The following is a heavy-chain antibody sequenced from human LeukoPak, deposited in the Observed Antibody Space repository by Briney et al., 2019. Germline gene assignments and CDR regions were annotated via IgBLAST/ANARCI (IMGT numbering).Heavy chain of an antibody. V-gene: IGHV5-51*01. Sequence: GEPLKISCKASGYSFTNYWIGWVRQMPEKGLEWMGIVYPGDSDTRYSPSFQGQVTFSADKSTSTAYLQWSSLKASDTAMYYCARGGDCSSITCANWFDPWGQGTLVTVSS. CDR3: ARGGDCSSITCANWFDP. CDR1: GYSFTNYW. J-gene: IGHJ5*02. CDR2: VYPGDSDT. D-gene: IGHD2-2*01.